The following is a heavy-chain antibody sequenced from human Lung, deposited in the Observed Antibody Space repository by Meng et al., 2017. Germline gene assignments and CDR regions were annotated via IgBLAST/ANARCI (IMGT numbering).Heavy chain of an antibody. D-gene: IGHD6-19*01. J-gene: IGHJ4*02. CDR2: IYHSGST. V-gene: IGHV4-4*03. Sequence: QALGPGVVSLLGPLYIPCVIPSASISSSNRVSMVRQPPGKGLEGIGEIYHSGSTNYNPYLKSRVTISVDKSKNQFSLQLSSVTAADTAVYYCARRGLWLEPQNFDYWGQGTLVTVSS. CDR1: SASISSSNR. CDR3: ARRGLWLEPQNFDY.